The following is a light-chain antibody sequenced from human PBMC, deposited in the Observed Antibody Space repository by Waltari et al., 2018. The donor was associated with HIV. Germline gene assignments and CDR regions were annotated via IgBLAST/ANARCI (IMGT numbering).Light chain of an antibody. CDR1: SSNIGSNI. CDR2: SKN. Sequence: QSVLTQPPSASGTPGQRVSISCSGSSSNIGSNIVNWYQQLPGTAPKLIIYSKNQRPSGVPDRFSGSKSGTSASLAISGLQSEDESDYYCAAWDDSLNAWVFGGGTKLTVL. J-gene: IGLJ3*02. V-gene: IGLV1-44*01. CDR3: AAWDDSLNAWV.